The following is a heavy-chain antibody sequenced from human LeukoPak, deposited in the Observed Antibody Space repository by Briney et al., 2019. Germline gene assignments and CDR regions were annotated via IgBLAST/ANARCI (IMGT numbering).Heavy chain of an antibody. CDR2: INPNSGGT. Sequence: ASVKVSCKASGYTFTSYGISWVRQAPGQGLEWMGWINPNSGGTNYAQKFQGRVTMTRDTSISTAYMELSRLRSDDTAVYYCARGTGTGGGWFDPWGQGTLVTVSS. CDR1: GYTFTSYG. V-gene: IGHV1-2*02. J-gene: IGHJ5*02. D-gene: IGHD1-7*01. CDR3: ARGTGTGGGWFDP.